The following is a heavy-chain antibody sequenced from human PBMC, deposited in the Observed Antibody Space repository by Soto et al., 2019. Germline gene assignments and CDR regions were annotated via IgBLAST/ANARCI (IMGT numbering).Heavy chain of an antibody. CDR2: SVYNGNT. CDR3: ARSYSYGSYWYFDL. D-gene: IGHD5-18*01. Sequence: ASVKVSCKASGYTFTTYGNSWVRQARGQGLEWMVSVYNGNTNYAERLQGRVTMTTDTSTSTAYMEMWRLRSDDTAMYYCARSYSYGSYWYFDLWGRGTLVTVSS. J-gene: IGHJ2*01. CDR1: GYTFTTYG. V-gene: IGHV1-18*04.